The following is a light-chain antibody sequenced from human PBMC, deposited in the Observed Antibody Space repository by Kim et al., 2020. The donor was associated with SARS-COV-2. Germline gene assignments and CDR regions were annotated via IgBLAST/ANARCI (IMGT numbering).Light chain of an antibody. CDR3: QQYNSYLCT. CDR2: KAS. J-gene: IGKJ2*02. Sequence: DIQMTQSPSTLSASVGDRVTITCRASQSISSWLAWYQQKPGKVPKLLIYKASSLESGVPSRFSGSGSGTEFTLTISSLQPDDFATYYCQQYNSYLCTFGQGTKLEI. V-gene: IGKV1-5*03. CDR1: QSISSW.